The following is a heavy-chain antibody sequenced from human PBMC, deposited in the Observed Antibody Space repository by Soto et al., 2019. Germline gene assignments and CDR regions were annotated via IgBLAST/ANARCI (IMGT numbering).Heavy chain of an antibody. Sequence: LSLTCTVSDGSVSSGSYYWSWIRQPPGKGLEWIGYIYYSGSTNYNPSLKSRVTISVDTSKNQFSLKLSSVTAADTAVYYCARDGYNKNWFDPWGQGTLVTVS. CDR3: ARDGYNKNWFDP. V-gene: IGHV4-61*01. CDR2: IYYSGST. J-gene: IGHJ5*02. D-gene: IGHD5-12*01. CDR1: DGSVSSGSYY.